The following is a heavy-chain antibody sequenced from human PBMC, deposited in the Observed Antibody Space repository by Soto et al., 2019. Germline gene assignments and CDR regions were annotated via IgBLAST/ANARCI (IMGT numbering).Heavy chain of an antibody. CDR2: INSDASHT. D-gene: IGHD2-2*01. CDR3: VRDGHCITTSRSGNCFLP. CDR1: GLTFGTYW. V-gene: IGHV3-74*01. J-gene: IGHJ5*02. Sequence: GGTVKLACAASGLTFGTYWMHWIRQVPGKGLEWVSRINSDASHTYYADSVKGRFTISRDNAKNTLHLEMNSLRAEDTAVYYCVRDGHCITTSRSGNCFLPWGQGTLGTGST.